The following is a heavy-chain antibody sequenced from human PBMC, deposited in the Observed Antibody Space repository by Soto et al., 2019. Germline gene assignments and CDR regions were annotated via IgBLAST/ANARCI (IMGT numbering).Heavy chain of an antibody. CDR2: IYPGDSDT. CDR3: ARPSAYCSGGSCYFGPTDY. CDR1: GYSFTSYW. Sequence: GESLKISCKGSGYSFTSYWIGWVRQMPGKGLEWMGIIYPGDSDTRYSPSFQGQVTISADKSISTAYLQWSSLKASDTAMYYCARPSAYCSGGSCYFGPTDYWGQGTLVTVSS. V-gene: IGHV5-51*01. J-gene: IGHJ4*02. D-gene: IGHD2-15*01.